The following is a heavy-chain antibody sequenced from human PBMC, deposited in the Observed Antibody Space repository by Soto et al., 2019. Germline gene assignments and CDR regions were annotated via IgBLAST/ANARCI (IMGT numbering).Heavy chain of an antibody. Sequence: PGGSLRLSCAASGFTFSSYAMNWVRQAPGKGLEWVSVISGSGGSTYYADSVKGRFTISRDNSKNTLYPQMNSLRAEDTAVYYCASRSSGWYFDYWGQGTLVTVSS. J-gene: IGHJ4*02. CDR1: GFTFSSYA. V-gene: IGHV3-23*01. D-gene: IGHD6-19*01. CDR2: ISGSGGST. CDR3: ASRSSGWYFDY.